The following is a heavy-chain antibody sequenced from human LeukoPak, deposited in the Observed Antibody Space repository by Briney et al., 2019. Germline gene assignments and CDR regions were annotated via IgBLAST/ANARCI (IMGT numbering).Heavy chain of an antibody. CDR3: ATDVHIMVYATAFDI. J-gene: IGHJ3*02. Sequence: ASVKVSCKVSGYTLTELSMHWVRQAPGKGLEWMGGFDLEDGETIYAQKFQGRVAMTEDTSTDTAYMELSSLRSEDTAVYYCATDVHIMVYATAFDIWGQGTMVTVSS. D-gene: IGHD2-8*01. CDR1: GYTLTELS. CDR2: FDLEDGET. V-gene: IGHV1-24*01.